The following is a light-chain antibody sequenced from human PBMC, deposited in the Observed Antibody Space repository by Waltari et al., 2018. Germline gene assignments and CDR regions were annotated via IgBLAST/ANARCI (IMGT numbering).Light chain of an antibody. Sequence: EIVLTQSPGTLSLSPGERATLSCRASPSVGRTLAWYQQKPGQAPRLLIYDASTRATGIPDRFSGTGFGTDFRLTISRLGPEDFAVYYCQKYGRLPATFGQGTTVEIK. CDR1: PSVGRT. CDR2: DAS. J-gene: IGKJ1*01. V-gene: IGKV3-20*01. CDR3: QKYGRLPAT.